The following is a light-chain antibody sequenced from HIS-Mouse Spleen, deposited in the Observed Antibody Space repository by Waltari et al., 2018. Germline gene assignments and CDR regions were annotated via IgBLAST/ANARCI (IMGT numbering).Light chain of an antibody. J-gene: IGLJ3*02. CDR2: DVS. V-gene: IGLV2-11*01. Sequence: QSALTQPRPVPGSPGQPATISCTGTSSDVGGYNDVTWYQQHPGKAPKLMTYDVSKRPSGVPYRCSGSKSGNTASLTISGLQAEDEADYYCCSYAGSYTWVFGGGTKLTVL. CDR1: SSDVGGYND. CDR3: CSYAGSYTWV.